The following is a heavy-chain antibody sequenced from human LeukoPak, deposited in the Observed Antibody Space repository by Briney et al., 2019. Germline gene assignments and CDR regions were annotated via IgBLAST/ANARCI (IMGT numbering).Heavy chain of an antibody. V-gene: IGHV1-18*01. CDR1: GYTFTSYG. D-gene: IGHD5-24*01. Sequence: VASVKVSCKASGYTFTSYGISWVRQAPGQGLEWMGWISAYNGNTNYAQKLQGRVAMTTDTSKSTAYMELRSLRSDDTAVYYCARDSPHRGVEMAKKRFDYWGQGTLVTVSS. CDR2: ISAYNGNT. J-gene: IGHJ4*02. CDR3: ARDSPHRGVEMAKKRFDY.